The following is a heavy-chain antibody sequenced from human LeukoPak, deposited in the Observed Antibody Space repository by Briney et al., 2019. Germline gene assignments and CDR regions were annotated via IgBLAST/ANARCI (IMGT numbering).Heavy chain of an antibody. D-gene: IGHD2-15*01. J-gene: IGHJ4*02. CDR3: AKGNGRSSYSGLDY. CDR1: GXTFNSYA. Sequence: SGGSRGLSCAASGXTFNSYAMNWVRQAPGKGLDWVLGISGSGDTTYYADSVKGRFTISNDNSKNTLYLQMSSLRAEDTAAYYCAKGNGRSSYSGLDYWGQGTLVTVSS. V-gene: IGHV3-23*01. CDR2: ISGSGDTT.